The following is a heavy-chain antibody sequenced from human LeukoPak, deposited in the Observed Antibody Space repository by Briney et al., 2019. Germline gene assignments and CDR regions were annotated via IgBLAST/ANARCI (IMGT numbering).Heavy chain of an antibody. CDR3: ARDQLFGSGSSPHFAY. Sequence: GGSLRLSCAASGFNFNKYWMTWVRQAPGRGLEWVANIKHDGREKYYVDSVKGRFTISRDNDYNSLFLQMNSLRAEDTAMYYCARDQLFGSGSSPHFAYWGQGTLVTVSS. D-gene: IGHD3-10*01. CDR2: IKHDGREK. J-gene: IGHJ4*02. CDR1: GFNFNKYW. V-gene: IGHV3-7*03.